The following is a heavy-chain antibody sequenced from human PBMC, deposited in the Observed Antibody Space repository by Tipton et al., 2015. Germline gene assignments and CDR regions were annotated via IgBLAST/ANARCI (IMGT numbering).Heavy chain of an antibody. Sequence: SLRLSCAASGFAFDDYAMHWVRQVPGKGLEWVSGITWNSGNIGYADSVKGRFTISRDNAKNTLYLQMNSLRAEDTAVYFCARGDYFDYWGQGTLVIVSS. J-gene: IGHJ4*02. CDR2: ITWNSGNI. CDR3: ARGDYFDY. V-gene: IGHV3-9*01. CDR1: GFAFDDYA.